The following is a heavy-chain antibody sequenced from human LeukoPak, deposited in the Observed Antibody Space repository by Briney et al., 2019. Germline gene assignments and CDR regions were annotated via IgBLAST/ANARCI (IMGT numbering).Heavy chain of an antibody. CDR1: GFTFSSYW. Sequence: GGSLRLSCAASGFTFSSYWMSWVRQAPGKGLEWVANIKQDGSEEYYVDSVKGRFTISRDNAKNSLYLQMNSLRAEDTAVYCCARDSGPYYDFWSGYFNNYYYGMDVWGQGTTVTVSS. CDR3: ARDSGPYYDFWSGYFNNYYYGMDV. J-gene: IGHJ6*02. D-gene: IGHD3-3*01. V-gene: IGHV3-7*01. CDR2: IKQDGSEE.